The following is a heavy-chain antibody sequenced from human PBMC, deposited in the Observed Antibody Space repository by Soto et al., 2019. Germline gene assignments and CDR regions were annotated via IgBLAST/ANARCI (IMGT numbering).Heavy chain of an antibody. V-gene: IGHV4-30-4*01. Sequence: SETLSLTCTVSGASIKSTDYYWSWIRKPPGKGLEWIGYVYYTGSTYYNPSLMSRLTISVDTSKNQFSLKLTSVTAAETAVYYCVRTAREGAVAPHWFDRWGQGTQVTVS. CDR1: GASIKSTDYY. CDR3: VRTAREGAVAPHWFDR. CDR2: VYYTGST. J-gene: IGHJ5*02. D-gene: IGHD2-21*02.